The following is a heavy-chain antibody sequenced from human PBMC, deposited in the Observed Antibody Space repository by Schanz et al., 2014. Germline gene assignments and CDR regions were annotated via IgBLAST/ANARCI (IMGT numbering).Heavy chain of an antibody. Sequence: QVRLVQSGAEVKRPGASVRVSCRAFGYTFTAYYIHWVRQAPGQGLEWMGRINPNSGDTHYAQRFQGRLTMTSDPSIRTAYMELISLRSDDTAVYYCAIAYSSSWYFFDYWGQGTLATVSS. V-gene: IGHV1-2*06. CDR1: GYTFTAYY. D-gene: IGHD6-13*01. J-gene: IGHJ4*02. CDR3: AIAYSSSWYFFDY. CDR2: INPNSGDT.